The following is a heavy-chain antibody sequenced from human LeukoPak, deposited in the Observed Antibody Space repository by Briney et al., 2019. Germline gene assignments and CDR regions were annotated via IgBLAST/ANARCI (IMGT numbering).Heavy chain of an antibody. CDR2: ITTSNSYA. CDR1: GFTFSHYY. Sequence: PGGSLRLSCAASGFTFSHYYMGWIRQAPGKGLEWVAYITTSNSYATYADSVKGRFTVSRDNAENSLYLQMNSLRAEDTAVYCCARARGIVGTTPVYYFDYWGQGTLVTVSS. D-gene: IGHD1-26*01. J-gene: IGHJ4*02. CDR3: ARARGIVGTTPVYYFDY. V-gene: IGHV3-11*06.